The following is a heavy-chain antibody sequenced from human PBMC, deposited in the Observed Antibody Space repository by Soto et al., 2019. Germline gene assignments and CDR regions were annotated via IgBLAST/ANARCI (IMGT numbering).Heavy chain of an antibody. CDR3: AFLLVDTASTHGFDI. D-gene: IGHD5-18*01. CDR1: GYSFISYW. V-gene: IGHV5-51*01. Sequence: GESLKISCKGSGYSFISYWIGWVRQMPGKGLEWMGIIYPGDSDSRYSPSFQGQVSISVDKSISTAYLQWSSLKASDTAMYYCAFLLVDTASTHGFDIWGQGTMVPVSS. CDR2: IYPGDSDS. J-gene: IGHJ3*02.